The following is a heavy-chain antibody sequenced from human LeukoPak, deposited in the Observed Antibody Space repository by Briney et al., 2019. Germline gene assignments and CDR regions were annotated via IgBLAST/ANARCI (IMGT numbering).Heavy chain of an antibody. CDR3: ARGTIDERYYYDSSGYYFGYYYYMDV. CDR2: INHSGST. V-gene: IGHV4-34*01. D-gene: IGHD3-22*01. Sequence: SETLSLTCAVYGGSFSGYYWSWIRQPPGKGLEWIGEINHSGSTNYNPSLKSRVTISVDTSKNQFSLKLSSVTAADTAVYYCARGTIDERYYYDSSGYYFGYYYYMDVWGKGTTVTVSS. CDR1: GGSFSGYY. J-gene: IGHJ6*03.